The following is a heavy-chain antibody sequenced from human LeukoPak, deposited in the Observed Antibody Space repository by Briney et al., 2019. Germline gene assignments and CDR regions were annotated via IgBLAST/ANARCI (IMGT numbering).Heavy chain of an antibody. CDR2: IKQDGSEK. D-gene: IGHD6-13*01. CDR3: ARERGGYSSSWPHYYFDY. CDR1: GFTFSSYW. J-gene: IGHJ4*02. Sequence: SGGSLRLSCAASGFTFSSYWMSWVRQAPGKGLEWVANIKQDGSEKYYVDSVKGRFTISRDNAKNSLYLQMNSLRAEDTAVYYCARERGGYSSSWPHYYFDYWGQGTLVTVSS. V-gene: IGHV3-7*01.